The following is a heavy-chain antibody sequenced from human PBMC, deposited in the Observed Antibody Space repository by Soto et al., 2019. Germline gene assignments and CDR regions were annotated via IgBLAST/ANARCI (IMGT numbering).Heavy chain of an antibody. Sequence: EVQLVESGGGLVQPGGSLRLSCAASGFTVSSNYMYWVRQAPGKGLECVSIIYSGGSTDHADSVKGRFTISRDNSKNTLYLQMNSLRAEDTAVYYCARRHYYGSVWGQGTLVTVSS. J-gene: IGHJ4*02. CDR1: GFTVSSNY. CDR2: IYSGGST. V-gene: IGHV3-66*04. D-gene: IGHD3-10*01. CDR3: ARRHYYGSV.